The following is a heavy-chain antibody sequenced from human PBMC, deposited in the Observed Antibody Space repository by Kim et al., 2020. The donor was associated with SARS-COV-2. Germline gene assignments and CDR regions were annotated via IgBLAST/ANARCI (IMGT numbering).Heavy chain of an antibody. Sequence: HKSRVTISVDTSKNQFSLKLSSVTAADTAVYYCPRHVWSYYNYYYGMDVWGQGTTVTVSS. V-gene: IGHV4-39*01. CDR3: PRHVWSYYNYYYGMDV. J-gene: IGHJ6*02. D-gene: IGHD1-26*01.